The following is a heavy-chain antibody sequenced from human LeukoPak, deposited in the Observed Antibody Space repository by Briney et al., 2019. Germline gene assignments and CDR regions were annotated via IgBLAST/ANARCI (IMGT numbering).Heavy chain of an antibody. V-gene: IGHV5-51*01. CDR1: GYSFSTYW. CDR3: AKVVELATLTGDSYTYSYHMDV. D-gene: IGHD5-24*01. Sequence: GESLKISCKGSGYSFSTYWIGWVRQMPGQGREWMGFIYPGDSDTRYSPSFQGQVTISADKSITTAYLQWSSMKASDTAMYYCAKVVELATLTGDSYTYSYHMDVWGKGTAVTVSS. J-gene: IGHJ6*03. CDR2: IYPGDSDT.